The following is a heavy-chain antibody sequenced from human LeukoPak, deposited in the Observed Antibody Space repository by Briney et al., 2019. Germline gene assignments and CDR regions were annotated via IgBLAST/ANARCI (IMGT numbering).Heavy chain of an antibody. V-gene: IGHV3-53*01. D-gene: IGHD2-2*01. CDR1: GFTVSSNY. J-gene: IGHJ4*02. CDR3: ARGDCTTTRCKTSPFDY. CDR2: IYSDGTT. Sequence: GGSLRLSCAASGFTVSSNYMSWVRQAPGKGLKWASDIYSDGTTYYADSVKGRFTISRDNAKNTLYLQMKTLRADDTAVYYCARGDCTTTRCKTSPFDYWGQGTLVTVSS.